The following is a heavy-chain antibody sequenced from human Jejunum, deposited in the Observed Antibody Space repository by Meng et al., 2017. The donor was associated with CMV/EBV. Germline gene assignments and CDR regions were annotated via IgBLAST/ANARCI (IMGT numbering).Heavy chain of an antibody. V-gene: IGHV3-23*01. J-gene: IGHJ4*02. Sequence: LSWAASGFTFSSYGMSWVRQAPGKGLEGVSAIGGSGSTTYYADSVRGRFTVSRDNSKNTLYLQMNSLRAEDTAIYYCAKLLSSVDCWGQGTLVTVSS. CDR1: GFTFSSYG. CDR3: AKLLSSVDC. CDR2: IGGSGSTT.